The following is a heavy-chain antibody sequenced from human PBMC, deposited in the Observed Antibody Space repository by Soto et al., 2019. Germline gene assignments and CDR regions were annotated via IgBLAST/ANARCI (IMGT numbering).Heavy chain of an antibody. Sequence: QVQLLESGGGVVQPGRSLRLSCAASGFSFSNYGMHWVRQAPGKGLEWVTSISYDGSNTYYADSVKGRFTISRDNSKNTMYMQMNSLRAEDTAVEYCAKDLRLEVAGTSGVYGYFDYWGRGTLVTVSS. J-gene: IGHJ4*02. CDR3: AKDLRLEVAGTSGVYGYFDY. D-gene: IGHD6-19*01. CDR1: GFSFSNYG. V-gene: IGHV3-30*18. CDR2: ISYDGSNT.